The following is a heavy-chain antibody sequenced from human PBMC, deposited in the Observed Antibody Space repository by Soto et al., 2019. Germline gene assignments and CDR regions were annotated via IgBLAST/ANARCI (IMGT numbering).Heavy chain of an antibody. V-gene: IGHV4-39*01. CDR1: GGSISSSSYY. J-gene: IGHJ4*02. CDR2: IYYSGST. D-gene: IGHD3-22*01. CDR3: ARTSSGYYLDY. Sequence: QLQLQESGPGLVKPSETLSLTCTVSGGSISSSSYYWGWIRQPPGKGLEWIGSIYYSGSTYYNPSLMSRVTISVDTSKNQFSLKLSSVTAADTAVYYCARTSSGYYLDYWGQGTLVTVSS.